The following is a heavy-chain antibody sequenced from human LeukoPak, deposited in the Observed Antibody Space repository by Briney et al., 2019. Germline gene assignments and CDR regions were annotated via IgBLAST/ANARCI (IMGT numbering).Heavy chain of an antibody. CDR1: GGSISSYY. CDR2: IYYSGST. V-gene: IGHV4-59*01. D-gene: IGHD5-18*01. J-gene: IGHJ4*02. Sequence: PSETLSLTCTVSGGSISSYYWSWLRQPPGKGLEWIGYIYYSGSTNYNPSLKSRVTISVDTSKNQFSLKLSSVTAADTAVYYCASGYGYGRTPYWGQGTLVTVSS. CDR3: ASGYGYGRTPY.